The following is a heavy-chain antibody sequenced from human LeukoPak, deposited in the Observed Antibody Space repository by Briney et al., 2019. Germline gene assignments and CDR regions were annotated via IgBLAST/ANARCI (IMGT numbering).Heavy chain of an antibody. Sequence: GGSLRLSCAASGFTFSSYWMHWVRQAPGKGLVWVSRINTDGSSTSYADSVKGRFTISRDNSKNTLYLQMNSLKSEDTAVYFCAREFGQNYGWGQGTLVTVSS. D-gene: IGHD1-7*01. CDR2: INTDGSST. CDR1: GFTFSSYW. V-gene: IGHV3-74*01. J-gene: IGHJ4*02. CDR3: AREFGQNYG.